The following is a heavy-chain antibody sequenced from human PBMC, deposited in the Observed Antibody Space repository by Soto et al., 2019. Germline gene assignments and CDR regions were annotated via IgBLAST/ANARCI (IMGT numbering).Heavy chain of an antibody. Sequence: QVQLQESGPGLVKPSQTLSLTCTVSGGSISSGGYYWSWIRQHPGKGLEWIGYIYYGGSTYYNPSLKSRVTISVDTSKNQFSLKLSSVTAADTAVYYCARGSVVAATLFDYWGQGTLVTVSS. D-gene: IGHD2-15*01. CDR2: IYYGGST. CDR1: GGSISSGGYY. V-gene: IGHV4-31*03. J-gene: IGHJ4*02. CDR3: ARGSVVAATLFDY.